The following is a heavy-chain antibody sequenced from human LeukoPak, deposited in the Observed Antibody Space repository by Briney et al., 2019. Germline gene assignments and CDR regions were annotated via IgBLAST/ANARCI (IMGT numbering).Heavy chain of an antibody. CDR3: ARDSVAAGMNFDY. V-gene: IGHV1-3*01. CDR2: INAGNGNT. D-gene: IGHD6-13*01. Sequence: ASVKVSCKASGYTFTSYAMHRVRQAPGQRLEWMGWINAGNGNTKYSQKFQGRVTITRDTSASTAYMELSSLRSEDTAVYYCARDSVAAGMNFDYWGQGTLVTVSS. J-gene: IGHJ4*02. CDR1: GYTFTSYA.